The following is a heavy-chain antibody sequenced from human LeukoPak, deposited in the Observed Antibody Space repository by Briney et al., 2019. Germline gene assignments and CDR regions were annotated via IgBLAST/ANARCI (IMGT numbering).Heavy chain of an antibody. Sequence: ASVYVPCKASGYTYTIYDFNWVRQATGQRPEWMGWMRPNSGETGYAQKFQDRVTMTRNPSISTAYIELSSLRSDDTAVYYCARGPPNWGYDYWGPGTLVTVSS. CDR1: GYTYTIYD. J-gene: IGHJ4*02. V-gene: IGHV1-8*01. CDR3: ARGPPNWGYDY. CDR2: MRPNSGET. D-gene: IGHD7-27*01.